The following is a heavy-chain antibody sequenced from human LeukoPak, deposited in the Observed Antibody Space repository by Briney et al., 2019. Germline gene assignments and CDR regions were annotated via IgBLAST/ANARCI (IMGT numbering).Heavy chain of an antibody. J-gene: IGHJ3*02. CDR3: ARDAFDI. CDR2: ISNTNSYI. V-gene: IGHV3-21*01. Sequence: GGSLRLSCSASGFPFSSHEMNWVRQAPGKGLEWVSCISNTNSYIYYADSVKGRFTISRDNAKNSLYLQMNSLRAEDTAVYYCARDAFDIWGQGTMVTVSS. CDR1: GFPFSSHE.